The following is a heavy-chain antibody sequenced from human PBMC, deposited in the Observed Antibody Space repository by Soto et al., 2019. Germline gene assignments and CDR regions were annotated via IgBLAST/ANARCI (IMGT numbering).Heavy chain of an antibody. J-gene: IGHJ4*02. Sequence: SETLSLTCAVSGHSISSDYYWGWIRQPPGKGLEWIGSIYHSGTTYYNPSLKSRVTISVDTSKKQFSLKLSSVTAADTAVYYCARAGIGYSHGPFDYWGQGSLVTVSS. CDR1: GHSISSDYY. D-gene: IGHD5-18*01. V-gene: IGHV4-38-2*01. CDR2: IYHSGTT. CDR3: ARAGIGYSHGPFDY.